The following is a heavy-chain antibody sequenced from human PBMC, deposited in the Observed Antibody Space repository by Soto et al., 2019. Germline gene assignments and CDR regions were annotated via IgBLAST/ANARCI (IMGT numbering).Heavy chain of an antibody. CDR1: GGSISNYY. J-gene: IGHJ4*02. CDR3: ARDHPHSYGVYYFXY. D-gene: IGHD5-18*01. Sequence: PSETLSLTCTVSGGSISNYYWNWIRQSPGKGLEWIGYIYSSGSTHYNPSLQNRVTISIDTSKNQVSLKVNSVTAADTAVYYCARDHPHSYGVYYFXYWGQGTPVTVSS. CDR2: IYSSGST. V-gene: IGHV4-59*01.